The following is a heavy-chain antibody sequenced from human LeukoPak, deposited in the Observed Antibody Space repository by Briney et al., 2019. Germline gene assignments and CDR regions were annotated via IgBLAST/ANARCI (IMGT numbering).Heavy chain of an antibody. CDR1: GFTVSSNY. V-gene: IGHV3-53*01. J-gene: IGHJ6*02. D-gene: IGHD3-10*01. CDR2: IYSGGST. CDR3: ARERVHHGMDV. Sequence: PGGSLRLSCAASGFTVSSNYMSWVRQAPGKGLEWVSVIYSGGSTYYAGSVKGRFTISRDNSKNTLYLQMNSLRAEDTAVYYCARERVHHGMDVWGQGTTVTVSS.